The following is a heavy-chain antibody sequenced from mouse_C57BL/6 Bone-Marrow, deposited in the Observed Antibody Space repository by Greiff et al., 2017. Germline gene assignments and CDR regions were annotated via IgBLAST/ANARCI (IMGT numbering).Heavy chain of an antibody. Sequence: VQLVESGAELARPGASVKLSCKASGYTFTSYGISWVKQRTGQGLEWIGEIYPRSGNTYYNEKFKGKATLTADKSSSTAYLELRSLASEDSAVYFFARFRLRVACWGQGTLVTVSA. D-gene: IGHD2-4*01. CDR1: GYTFTSYG. J-gene: IGHJ3*01. CDR3: ARFRLRVAC. CDR2: IYPRSGNT. V-gene: IGHV1-81*01.